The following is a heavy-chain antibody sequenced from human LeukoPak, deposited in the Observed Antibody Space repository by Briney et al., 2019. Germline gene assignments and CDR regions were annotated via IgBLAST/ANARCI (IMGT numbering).Heavy chain of an antibody. CDR3: ARPRSLGYYDFWSGYWSSNTGSRSYYYYYMDV. CDR2: IIPIFGTA. Sequence: ASVKVSCKASGGTFSSYAISWVRQAPGQGLEWMGGIIPIFGTANYAQKFQGRVTITADESTSTAYMGLSSLRSEDTAVYYCARPRSLGYYDFWSGYWSSNTGSRSYYYYYMDVWGKGTTVTVSS. D-gene: IGHD3-3*01. J-gene: IGHJ6*03. V-gene: IGHV1-69*13. CDR1: GGTFSSYA.